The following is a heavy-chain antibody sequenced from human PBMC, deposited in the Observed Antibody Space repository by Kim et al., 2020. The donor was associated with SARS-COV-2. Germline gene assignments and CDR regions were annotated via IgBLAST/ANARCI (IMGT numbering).Heavy chain of an antibody. V-gene: IGHV3-43*02. CDR3: SKGEQGLLGTLQS. Sequence: GGSLRLSCAASGFIFHNFAMHWVRQAPGKRLEWVSLIDGDSTNLYYADSVKGRFTISRDNTRNSLYLQMNRLRADDTALYYCSKGEQGLLGTLQSWGRGTLGSVSS. J-gene: IGHJ1*01. D-gene: IGHD6-19*01. CDR1: GFIFHNFA. CDR2: IDGDSTNL.